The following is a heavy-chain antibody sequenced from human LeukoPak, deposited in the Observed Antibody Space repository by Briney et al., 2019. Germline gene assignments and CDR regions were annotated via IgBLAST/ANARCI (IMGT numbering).Heavy chain of an antibody. J-gene: IGHJ6*02. CDR2: IIPIFGTA. CDR3: ARSPAHSSSYYYYYGMDV. CDR1: GGTFSSYA. V-gene: IGHV1-69*13. D-gene: IGHD5-18*01. Sequence: SVKVSCKASGGTFSSYAISWVRQAPGQGLEWMGGIIPIFGTANYAQKFQGRVTITADESTSTAYMELSSLRSEDTAVYYCARSPAHSSSYYYYYGMDVWGQGTTVTVSS.